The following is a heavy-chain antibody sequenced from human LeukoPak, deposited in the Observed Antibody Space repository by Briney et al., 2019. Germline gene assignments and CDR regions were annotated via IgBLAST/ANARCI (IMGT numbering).Heavy chain of an antibody. CDR1: GVSISSYY. CDR2: IYYSGST. V-gene: IGHV4-59*01. CDR3: ARGSGYEDYMDV. J-gene: IGHJ6*03. D-gene: IGHD5-12*01. Sequence: PSETLSLTCTVSGVSISSYYWSWIRQPPGKGLEWIGYIYYSGSTNYNPSLKSRVTISVDTSKNQFSLKLSSVTAADTAVYYCARGSGYEDYMDVWGKGTTVTVSS.